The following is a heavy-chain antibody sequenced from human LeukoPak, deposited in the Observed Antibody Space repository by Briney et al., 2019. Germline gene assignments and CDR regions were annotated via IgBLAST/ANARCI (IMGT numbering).Heavy chain of an antibody. V-gene: IGHV1-46*01. CDR2: INPSGGST. J-gene: IGHJ5*02. CDR1: GYTFTSYY. D-gene: IGHD3-22*01. CDR3: ARETPLYWDSSGGNWFDP. Sequence: GASVKVSCKASGYTFTSYYMHWVRQAPGQGLEWMGIINPSGGSTSYAQKFQGRVTMTRDTSTSTVYMELSSLRSEDTAVYHCARETPLYWDSSGGNWFDPWGQGTLVTVSS.